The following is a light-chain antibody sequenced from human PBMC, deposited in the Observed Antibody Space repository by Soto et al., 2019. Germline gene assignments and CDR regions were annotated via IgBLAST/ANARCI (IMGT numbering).Light chain of an antibody. CDR2: DAS. CDR1: QTASSSH. Sequence: IVLTQSPGALSRSPLERATLSFMGSQTASSSHLACYQQKPGQAPRLLIYDASSRATGISDRFSGSGSGTDFTLTISRLESEDFAVYYCQQYGRSPYTFGQGTKVDIK. J-gene: IGKJ2*01. CDR3: QQYGRSPYT. V-gene: IGKV3-20*01.